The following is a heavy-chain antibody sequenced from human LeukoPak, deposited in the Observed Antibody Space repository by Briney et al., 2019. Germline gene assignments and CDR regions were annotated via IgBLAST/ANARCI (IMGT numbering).Heavy chain of an antibody. V-gene: IGHV3-49*04. Sequence: TGGSLRLSCSASGFGFGDYGMSRVRQAPGKGLEWVGFIRSKVYGGTTEYATSVKGRFTISRVDSKSIAYLQMDSLKTDDTGVYYCARHSVYSGDPRLDYWGQGTLVTVSS. CDR2: IRSKVYGGTT. CDR3: ARHSVYSGDPRLDY. J-gene: IGHJ4*02. CDR1: GFGFGDYG. D-gene: IGHD2-21*02.